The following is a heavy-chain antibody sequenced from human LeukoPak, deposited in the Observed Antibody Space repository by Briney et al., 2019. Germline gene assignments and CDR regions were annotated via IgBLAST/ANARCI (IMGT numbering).Heavy chain of an antibody. CDR2: IYYSGST. J-gene: IGHJ5*02. D-gene: IGHD3-3*01. V-gene: IGHV4-39*07. CDR3: ARAGAYDFWSGYQGGNWFDP. Sequence: SETLSLTCTVSGGSISSSSYYWGWIRQPPGKGLEWIGSIYYSGSTYYNPSLKSRVTISVDTSKNQFSLKLSSVTAADTAVYYCARAGAYDFWSGYQGGNWFDPWGQGTLVTVSA. CDR1: GGSISSSSYY.